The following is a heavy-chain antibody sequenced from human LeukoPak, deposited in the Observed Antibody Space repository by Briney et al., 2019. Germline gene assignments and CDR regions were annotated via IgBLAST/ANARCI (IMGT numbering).Heavy chain of an antibody. Sequence: AGGSLRLSCAASGFTFSSYSMNWVRQAPGKGLEWVSSISSSSSYIYYADSVKGRFTISRDNAKNSLYLQMNSLRAEDTAVYYCARTEVEVVAGGFDYWGQGTLVTVSS. CDR3: ARTEVEVVAGGFDY. J-gene: IGHJ4*02. CDR1: GFTFSSYS. CDR2: ISSSSSYI. V-gene: IGHV3-21*01. D-gene: IGHD2-15*01.